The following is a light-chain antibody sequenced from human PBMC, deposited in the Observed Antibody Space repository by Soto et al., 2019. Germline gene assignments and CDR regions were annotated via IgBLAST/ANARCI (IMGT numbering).Light chain of an antibody. CDR3: CSYAGSYTWV. CDR1: SSDVGGYNY. V-gene: IGLV2-11*01. Sequence: QSVLTQPRSVSGSPGQSVTISCTGTSSDVGGYNYVSWYRQHPGKAPKLMIYDVSKRPSGVPDRFSGSKSGNTASLTISGLQAEDEADYYCCSYAGSYTWVFVTGTKLT. CDR2: DVS. J-gene: IGLJ1*01.